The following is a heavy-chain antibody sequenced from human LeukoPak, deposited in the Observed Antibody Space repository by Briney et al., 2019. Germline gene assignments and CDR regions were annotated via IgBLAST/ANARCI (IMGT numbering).Heavy chain of an antibody. D-gene: IGHD3-16*01. Sequence: GGSLRLSCAASGFTFSSYAMSWVRQAAGKGLEWVSAISGSGGSTYYADSVKGRFTISRDNSKNTLYLQMNSLRAEDTAVYYCAKAWSPVTIMSFDYWGQGTLVTVSS. CDR3: AKAWSPVTIMSFDY. CDR1: GFTFSSYA. CDR2: ISGSGGST. V-gene: IGHV3-23*01. J-gene: IGHJ4*02.